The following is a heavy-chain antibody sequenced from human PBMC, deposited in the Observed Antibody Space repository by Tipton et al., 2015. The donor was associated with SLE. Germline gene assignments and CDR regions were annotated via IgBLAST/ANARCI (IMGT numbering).Heavy chain of an antibody. CDR3: ARDTSENRDYDSSGYYFDY. CDR2: INHSGST. CDR1: GGSFSGYY. J-gene: IGHJ4*02. V-gene: IGHV4-34*01. Sequence: TLSLTCAVYGGSFSGYYWSWIRQPPGKGLEWIGEINHSGSTNYNPSLKSRVTISVDTPKNQFSLKLSSVTAAATAVYYCARDTSENRDYDSSGYYFDYWGQGTLVTVSS. D-gene: IGHD3-22*01.